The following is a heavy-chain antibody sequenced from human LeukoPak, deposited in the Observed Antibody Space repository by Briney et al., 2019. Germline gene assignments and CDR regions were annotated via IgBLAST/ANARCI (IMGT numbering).Heavy chain of an antibody. CDR3: ASASKYGSGSM. Sequence: GRSLRLSCAASGFTFSSYGMHWVRQAPGKGLEWVAVISYDGSNKYYADSVKGRFTISRDNSKNTLYLQMNSLRAEDTAVYYCASASKYGSGSMWGQGTLVTVSS. V-gene: IGHV3-30*03. CDR1: GFTFSSYG. J-gene: IGHJ4*02. CDR2: ISYDGSNK. D-gene: IGHD3-10*01.